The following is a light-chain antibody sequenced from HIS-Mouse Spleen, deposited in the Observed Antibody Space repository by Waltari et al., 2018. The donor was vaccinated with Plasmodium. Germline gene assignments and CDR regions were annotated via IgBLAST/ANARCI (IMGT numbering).Light chain of an antibody. CDR2: GAS. J-gene: IGKJ4*01. CDR3: QQYGSSPLT. V-gene: IGKV3-20*01. CDR1: QSVSSSY. Sequence: EIVLTQSPGTLSLSPGERATLSCRASQSVSSSYLAWYQQKPGQAPRLLIYGASSRATGIPHRFTGRWSGTYFTLTSIRLEPEDFAVYYCQQYGSSPLTFGGGAKIESK.